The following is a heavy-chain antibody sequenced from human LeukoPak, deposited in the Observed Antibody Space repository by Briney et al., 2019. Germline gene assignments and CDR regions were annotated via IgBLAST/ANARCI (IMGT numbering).Heavy chain of an antibody. CDR1: GASISSHS. V-gene: IGHV4-4*07. CDR2: IYASGST. J-gene: IGHJ3*02. CDR3: VRGLYDSSIYRAFHI. D-gene: IGHD3-22*01. Sequence: SETLSLTCTVSGASISSHSWSWIRLPAGQGLEWIGRIYASGSTNSNPSLKSRVTMSVDTSKNQFSLMLSSVTAADTAVYYCVRGLYDSSIYRAFHIWGQGTMVTVSS.